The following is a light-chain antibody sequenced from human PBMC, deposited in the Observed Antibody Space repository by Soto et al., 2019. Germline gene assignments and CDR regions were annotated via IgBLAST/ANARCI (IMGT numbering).Light chain of an antibody. V-gene: IGKV2-28*01. CDR3: MQALQSPYT. CDR1: QSLLHSNGYNY. J-gene: IGKJ2*01. Sequence: DIVMTQSPLSLPVTPGEPASISCRSSQSLLHSNGYNYLDWYLQKPGQSQQLLIYLGSNRASGVPDKFSGSGSGTDFTLKISRVQADDVGVYYCMQALQSPYTFGQGTKLEIK. CDR2: LGS.